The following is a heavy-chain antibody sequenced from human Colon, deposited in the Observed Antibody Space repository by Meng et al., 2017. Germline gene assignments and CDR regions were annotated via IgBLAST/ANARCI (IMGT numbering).Heavy chain of an antibody. V-gene: IGHV3-21*01. CDR1: GFTLNRYS. J-gene: IGHJ4*02. CDR3: ARPSRRDGYNAIDY. D-gene: IGHD5-24*01. Sequence: EVQLVESGGGLVKPGGSLRLSCAASGFTLNRYSMSWVRQAPGKGLEWVSSISGSSNFIYYADSVKGRFTTSRDTAENSLFLQMDSLRAEDTAVYYCARPSRRDGYNAIDYWGQGTLVTVSS. CDR2: ISGSSNFI.